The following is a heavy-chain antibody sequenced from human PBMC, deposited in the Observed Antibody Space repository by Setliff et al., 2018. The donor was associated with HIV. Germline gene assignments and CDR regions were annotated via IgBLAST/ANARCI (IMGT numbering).Heavy chain of an antibody. CDR3: VRVGPWYYARSGYLASWDY. J-gene: IGHJ4*02. V-gene: IGHV1-69*10. Sequence: SVKVSCKASGFTFNHYALSWVRQAPGQRPEWMGGTNPQSDIANYAQRFQGRVTITADHSTTTTYMELTSLRADDTAVYYCVRVGPWYYARSGYLASWDYWGQGTLVTRLL. CDR1: GFTFNHYA. D-gene: IGHD3-22*01. CDR2: TNPQSDIA.